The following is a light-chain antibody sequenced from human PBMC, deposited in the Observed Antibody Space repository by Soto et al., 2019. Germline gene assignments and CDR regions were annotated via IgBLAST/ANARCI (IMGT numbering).Light chain of an antibody. CDR3: QQYGTLGVT. Sequence: EIVLTQSPGTLSLSPGERATLSRRASQSVSSSCLAWYQQKPGQAPRLLIYGASSRATGIPDRFSGSGSGTDFTLTISRLEPEDFAVYYCQQYGTLGVTFGPGTKVDIK. CDR1: QSVSSSC. V-gene: IGKV3-20*01. CDR2: GAS. J-gene: IGKJ3*01.